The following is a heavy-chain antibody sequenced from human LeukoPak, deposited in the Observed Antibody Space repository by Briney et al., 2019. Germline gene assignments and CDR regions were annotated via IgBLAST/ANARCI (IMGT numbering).Heavy chain of an antibody. D-gene: IGHD3-22*01. CDR2: VSARSLYT. CDR1: GFSFSNAW. CDR3: VRESYDSSGYYPRDFDC. V-gene: IGHV3-21*01. J-gene: IGHJ4*02. Sequence: PGGSLRLSCAASGFSFSNAWMSWVRQAPGKGLEWVSSVSARSLYTYYTDSVKGRFTIFRDDAYNSLYLQMDTLRAEDTPVYYCVRESYDSSGYYPRDFDCWGPGTLVTVSP.